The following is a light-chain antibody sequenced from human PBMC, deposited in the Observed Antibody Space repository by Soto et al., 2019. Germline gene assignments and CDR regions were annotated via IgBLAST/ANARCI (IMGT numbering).Light chain of an antibody. CDR3: QHCYNYSRT. CDR2: EVS. J-gene: IGKJ1*01. CDR1: QTISTY. Sequence: DIQLTQSPSTLSASVGDRVTISCRASQTISTYLPWYQHKPGKVPRLLISEVSTLQSGVPSRFSGRGSGTELTSTISGLQPDDFETYCCQHCYNYSRTFGQGTKVDIK. V-gene: IGKV1-39*01.